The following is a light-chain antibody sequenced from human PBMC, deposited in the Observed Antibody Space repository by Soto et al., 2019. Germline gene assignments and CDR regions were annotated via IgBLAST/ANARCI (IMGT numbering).Light chain of an antibody. Sequence: SALTQPPSVSGSPGQSVTISCTGTSSDVGSYNRVSWYQQPLGTAPKLMIYEVSNRPSGVPDRFSGSKSGNTASLTISGLQAEDEADYYCSSYTSSNNYVFGTGTKLTVL. CDR1: SSDVGSYNR. J-gene: IGLJ1*01. V-gene: IGLV2-18*02. CDR3: SSYTSSNNYV. CDR2: EVS.